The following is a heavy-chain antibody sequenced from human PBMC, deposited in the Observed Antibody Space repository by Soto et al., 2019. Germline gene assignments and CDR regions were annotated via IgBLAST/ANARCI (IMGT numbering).Heavy chain of an antibody. J-gene: IGHJ6*03. V-gene: IGHV3-74*01. Sequence: EVQLVESGGGLVHPGGSLRLSCAASEFTFSGRSVHWARQAPGKGLVWVSGIDKVGTDSTYADSVKGRFTSSRDNAKNTVYLQMNSLRVEDTAVYYCARGWFGPDVWGKGTTVTVSS. CDR3: ARGWFGPDV. CDR2: IDKVGTDS. D-gene: IGHD3-10*01. CDR1: EFTFSGRS.